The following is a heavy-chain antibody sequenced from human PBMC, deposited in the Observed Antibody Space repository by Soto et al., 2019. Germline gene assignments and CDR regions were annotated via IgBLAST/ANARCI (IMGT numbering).Heavy chain of an antibody. V-gene: IGHV5-51*01. J-gene: IGHJ4*02. D-gene: IGHD3-22*01. Sequence: PGESLKISCKGSGYNYDTYWIAWVRHMPGKGLEWMGVIFPRDSDTRYRPSFQGQVTISADRSTTTAYLQWYSLKASDTAVYYCARSYYASSGYYYDMDYWGQGTLVTVSS. CDR3: ARSYYASSGYYYDMDY. CDR1: GYNYDTYW. CDR2: IFPRDSDT.